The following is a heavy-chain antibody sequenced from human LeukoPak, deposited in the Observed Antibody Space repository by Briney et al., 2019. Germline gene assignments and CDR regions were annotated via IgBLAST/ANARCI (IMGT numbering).Heavy chain of an antibody. V-gene: IGHV3-33*01. D-gene: IGHD6-19*01. J-gene: IGHJ4*02. CDR2: IWYDASNK. Sequence: PGGSLTLPCRAWGFTFRSYGVQGVRRAPGKGVEWVAVIWYDASNKYYADSVKGRFTISRDNSKNTLYLQMNSLRAEDTAVYYCAGSIAVAGTIDYWGQGTLVAVSS. CDR3: AGSIAVAGTIDY. CDR1: GFTFRSYG.